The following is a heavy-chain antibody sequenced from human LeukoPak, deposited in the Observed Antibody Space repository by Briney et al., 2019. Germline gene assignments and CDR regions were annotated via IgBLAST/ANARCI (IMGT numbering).Heavy chain of an antibody. J-gene: IGHJ4*02. CDR1: GGTFSSYA. V-gene: IGHV1-69*05. Sequence: SVKVSCKASGGTFSSYAISWVRQAPGQGLEWMGGIIPIFGTANYAQKFQGRVTITTDESTSTAYMELSSVRSEDTAVYYCAREGADFWSGYYFDYWGQGTLVTVSS. D-gene: IGHD3-3*01. CDR2: IIPIFGTA. CDR3: AREGADFWSGYYFDY.